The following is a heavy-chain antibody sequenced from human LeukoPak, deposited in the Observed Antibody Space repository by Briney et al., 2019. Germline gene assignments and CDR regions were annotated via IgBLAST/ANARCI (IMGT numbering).Heavy chain of an antibody. CDR2: INPNSGNI. CDR3: ARAYYYDSSGPFDI. Sequence: GASVKVSCKASGYTFTGYYIHWVRQAPGQGLEWMGWINPNSGNIKYGQKFQGRVTMTRDTSISTAYMELSRLRSDDTAVYYCARAYYYDSSGPFDIWGQGTMVTVSS. J-gene: IGHJ3*02. D-gene: IGHD3-22*01. V-gene: IGHV1-2*02. CDR1: GYTFTGYY.